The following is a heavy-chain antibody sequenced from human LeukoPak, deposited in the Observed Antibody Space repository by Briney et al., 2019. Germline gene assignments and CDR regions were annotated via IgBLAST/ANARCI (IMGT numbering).Heavy chain of an antibody. J-gene: IGHJ3*02. V-gene: IGHV3-23*01. Sequence: GESLRLSCAASGFTFSNYAMSWVRQAPGKGLEWVSTISYSGGSTYYADSVKGRFAISRDSSKNTLYLQMNGLRGEDTAVYYCAKDDGGSPPDAFDIWGQGTLVTVSS. CDR3: AKDDGGSPPDAFDI. CDR1: GFTFSNYA. CDR2: ISYSGGST. D-gene: IGHD3-10*01.